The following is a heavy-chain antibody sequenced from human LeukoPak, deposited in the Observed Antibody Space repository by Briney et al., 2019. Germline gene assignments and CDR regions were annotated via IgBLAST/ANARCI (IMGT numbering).Heavy chain of an antibody. D-gene: IGHD5-18*01. CDR1: GYTFTSYD. Sequence: ASVKVSCKASGYTFTSYDINWVRQATGQGLEWMGWMNPNSGNTGYAQKFQVRVTMTRNTSISTAYMELSSLRSEDTAVYYCAKSGYSYGYYFDYWGQGTLVTVSS. V-gene: IGHV1-8*01. CDR3: AKSGYSYGYYFDY. CDR2: MNPNSGNT. J-gene: IGHJ4*02.